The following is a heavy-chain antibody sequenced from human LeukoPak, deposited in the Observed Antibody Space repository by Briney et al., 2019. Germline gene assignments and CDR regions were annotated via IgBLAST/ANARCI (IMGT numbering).Heavy chain of an antibody. CDR2: IYYSGST. V-gene: IGHV4-39*01. CDR1: GGSISSSSFY. Sequence: SETLSLTCTVSGGSISSSSFYWGWIRQPPGKGLEWIGGIYYSGSTYYNPSLKSRVTISADTSKNQFSLKLSSVTAADTAVYYCARHYYDSSGHNDYWGQGTLVTVSS. J-gene: IGHJ4*02. D-gene: IGHD3-22*01. CDR3: ARHYYDSSGHNDY.